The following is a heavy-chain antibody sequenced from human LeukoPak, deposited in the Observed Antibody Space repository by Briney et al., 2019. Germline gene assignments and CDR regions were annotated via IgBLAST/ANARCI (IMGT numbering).Heavy chain of an antibody. CDR3: ARDNGITMVRGVDY. D-gene: IGHD3-10*01. CDR1: GYTFTGYY. V-gene: IGHV1-2*02. J-gene: IGHJ4*02. Sequence: ASVKVSCKASGYTFTGYYMHWVRQAPGQGLEWMGWINPNSGGTNYAQKFQGRVTMTRDTSISTAYMELSRLRSDDTAVYYCARDNGITMVRGVDYWGQGTLVTVSS. CDR2: INPNSGGT.